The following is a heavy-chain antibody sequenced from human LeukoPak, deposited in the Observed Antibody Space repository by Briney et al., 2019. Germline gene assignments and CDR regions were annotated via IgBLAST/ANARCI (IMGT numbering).Heavy chain of an antibody. Sequence: GGSLRLSCAASGFTFSTFWMSWVRQAPGKGLEWVANIKQDGRQKYYVDSVKGRFTISRDNAKNSLYLQMENLKAEDTAVYYCASTQYDFWSGRFDYWGQGTLVTVSS. D-gene: IGHD3-3*01. CDR1: GFTFSTFW. V-gene: IGHV3-7*01. J-gene: IGHJ4*02. CDR2: IKQDGRQK. CDR3: ASTQYDFWSGRFDY.